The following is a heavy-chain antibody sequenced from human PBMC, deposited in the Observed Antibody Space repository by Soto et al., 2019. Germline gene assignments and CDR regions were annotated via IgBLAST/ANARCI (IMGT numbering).Heavy chain of an antibody. J-gene: IGHJ4*02. CDR2: INHSGST. Sequence: SETLSLTCAVYGGSFSGYYWSWIRQPPGKGLEWIGEINHSGSTNYNPSLKSRVTISVDTSKNQFSLKLSSVTAADTAVYYCARNVDIVATIDYWGQGTLVTVFS. CDR3: ARNVDIVATIDY. CDR1: GGSFSGYY. V-gene: IGHV4-34*01. D-gene: IGHD5-12*01.